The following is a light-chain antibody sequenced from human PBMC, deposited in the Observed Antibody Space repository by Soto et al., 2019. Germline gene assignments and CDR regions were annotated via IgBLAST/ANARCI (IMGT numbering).Light chain of an antibody. CDR1: SSNIGSNY. Sequence: QSVLTQSPSASGTPGQRVTISCSGSSSNIGSNYVYWYQQVPGTTPKLLIYKNNQRPSGVPDRFSGSKSGTSASLAISGLRSDDEADYYCAVWDDSLSGREVFGGGTQLTVL. CDR2: KNN. CDR3: AVWDDSLSGREV. J-gene: IGLJ2*01. V-gene: IGLV1-47*01.